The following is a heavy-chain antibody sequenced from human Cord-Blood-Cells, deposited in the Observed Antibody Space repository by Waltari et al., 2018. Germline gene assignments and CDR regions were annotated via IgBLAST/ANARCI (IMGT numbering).Heavy chain of an antibody. J-gene: IGHJ2*01. D-gene: IGHD7-27*01. CDR1: GYTFTGYY. CDR2: INPNSGGT. Sequence: QVQLVQSGAEVKKPGASVKVPCKASGYTFTGYYIHWVRQAPGQGLAWMGWINPNSGGTNYAQKFQGWVTMTRDTSISTAYMELSRLRSDDTAVYYCARGAAGESYWYFDLWGRGTLVTVSS. V-gene: IGHV1-2*04. CDR3: ARGAAGESYWYFDL.